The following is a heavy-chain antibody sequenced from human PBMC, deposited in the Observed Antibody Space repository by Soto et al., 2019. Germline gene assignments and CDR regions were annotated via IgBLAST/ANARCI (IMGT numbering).Heavy chain of an antibody. Sequence: QVQLVQSGAEVKKPGASVKVSCKASGYTFTSYVISWVRQAPGQGLEWMGWISAYNGNTNYAQKLQGRVTMTTDTSTSTAYMELRSLRSDDTSVYYCASYREQLVLYGMDVWGQGTTVTVSS. D-gene: IGHD6-13*01. CDR1: GYTFTSYV. CDR2: ISAYNGNT. V-gene: IGHV1-18*01. J-gene: IGHJ6*02. CDR3: ASYREQLVLYGMDV.